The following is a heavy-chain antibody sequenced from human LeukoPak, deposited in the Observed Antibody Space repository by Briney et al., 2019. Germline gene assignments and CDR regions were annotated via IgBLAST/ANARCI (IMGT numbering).Heavy chain of an antibody. D-gene: IGHD3-10*01. CDR2: ITPNTGDT. J-gene: IGHJ4*02. CDR3: ARSRNYYSVYFDN. Sequence: ASVKDSCQASGYTYSSFYLHWVRPATGQGLEGMGIITPNTGDTTYAPKFQDGLLMTRHRSTSTVYKELHSLRSEDTVVYYCARSRNYYSVYFDNWGERTLVPVSS. V-gene: IGHV1-46*01. CDR1: GYTYSSFY.